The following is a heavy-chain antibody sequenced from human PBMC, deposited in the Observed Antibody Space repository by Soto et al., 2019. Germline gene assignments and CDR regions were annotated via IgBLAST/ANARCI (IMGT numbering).Heavy chain of an antibody. CDR3: ARHVSGEWLRVYYYYGMDV. CDR1: GGSISSGGYY. J-gene: IGHJ6*02. Sequence: PSETLSLTCTVSGGSISSGGYYWSWIRQHPGKGLEWIGYIYYSGSTYYNPSLKSRVTISVDTSKNQFSLKLSSVTAADTAVYYCARHVSGEWLRVYYYYGMDVWGQGTTVTVSS. D-gene: IGHD5-12*01. CDR2: IYYSGST. V-gene: IGHV4-31*03.